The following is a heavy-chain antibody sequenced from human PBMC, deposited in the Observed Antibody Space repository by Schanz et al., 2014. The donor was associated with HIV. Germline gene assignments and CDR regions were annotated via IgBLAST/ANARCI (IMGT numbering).Heavy chain of an antibody. Sequence: QVQLVQSGAEVKKPGASVKVSCKASGYTFTAYYIHWVRQAPGQGLEWMGGMIPSFRLRTYAQKFQGRVTIAADESASTAYMELNSLRSDDTAVYYCAKSPIFGDVIFYGMDVWGQGTTVTVSS. CDR3: AKSPIFGDVIFYGMDV. J-gene: IGHJ6*02. D-gene: IGHD3-3*02. CDR1: GYTFTAYY. CDR2: MIPSFRLR. V-gene: IGHV1-46*01.